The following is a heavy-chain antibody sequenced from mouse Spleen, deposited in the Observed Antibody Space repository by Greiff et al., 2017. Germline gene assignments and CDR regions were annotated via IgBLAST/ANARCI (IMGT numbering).Heavy chain of an antibody. CDR3: ARAGSSYGYAMDY. CDR1: GYSITSGYY. CDR2: ISYDGSN. V-gene: IGHV3-6*01. Sequence: VQLKESGPGLVKPSQSLSLTCSVTGYSITSGYYWNWIRQFPGNKLEWMGYISYDGSNNYNPSLKNRISITRDTSKNQFFLKLNSVTTEDTATYYCARAGSSYGYAMDYWGQGTSVTVSS. J-gene: IGHJ4*01. D-gene: IGHD1-1*01.